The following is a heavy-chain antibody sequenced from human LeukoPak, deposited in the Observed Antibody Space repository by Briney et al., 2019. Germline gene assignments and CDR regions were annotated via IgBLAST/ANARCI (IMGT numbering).Heavy chain of an antibody. CDR2: IYYSGST. CDR3: ALGNSWGSLFYYYMEV. J-gene: IGHJ6*03. CDR1: GGSISSYY. V-gene: IGHV4-59*01. D-gene: IGHD7-27*01. Sequence: KSSETLSLTCTVSGGSISSYYWSWIRQPPGKGLEWIGYIYYSGSTNYHPSLKSRVTISVDTSKNQFSLKLSSVTAADTAVYYCALGNSWGSLFYYYMEVSGKGPTVTVSS.